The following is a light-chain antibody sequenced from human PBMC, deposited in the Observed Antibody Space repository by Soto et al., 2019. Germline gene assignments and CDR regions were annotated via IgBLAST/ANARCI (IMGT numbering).Light chain of an antibody. J-gene: IGKJ4*01. CDR1: QSISSW. CDR3: QQYNSYPLT. CDR2: DAS. Sequence: DIQMTQSPSTLYASVGDRVTITCRASQSISSWLAWYQQNPGKAPKLLIYDASSLESGVPSRFSGSGSGTEFTLTISSLQPDDFATYYCQQYNSYPLTFGGGTKVDIK. V-gene: IGKV1-5*01.